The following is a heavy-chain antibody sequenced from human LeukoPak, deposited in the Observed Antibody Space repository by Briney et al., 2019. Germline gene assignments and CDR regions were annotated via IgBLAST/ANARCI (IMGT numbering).Heavy chain of an antibody. D-gene: IGHD2-2*01. V-gene: IGHV4-61*05. Sequence: TASETLSLPCTVSGFSISTGYYWDWIRQPPGKGLEWIGYIYYSGSTNYNPSLKSRVTISVDTSKNQFSLKLSPVTAADAAVYYCARRTSYWGQGTLVTVSS. J-gene: IGHJ4*02. CDR3: ARRTSY. CDR2: IYYSGST. CDR1: GFSISTGYY.